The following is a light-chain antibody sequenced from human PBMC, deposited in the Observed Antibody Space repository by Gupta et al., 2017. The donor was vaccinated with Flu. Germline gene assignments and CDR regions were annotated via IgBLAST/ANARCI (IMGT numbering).Light chain of an antibody. CDR1: HIGSKS. CDR2: DDS. V-gene: IGLV3-21*02. Sequence: SSVLTQAPSVSVAPGQTARITCGGSHIGSKSVHWYQQKPGQAPVLVVYDDSDRPSGIPERFSGSHSGNTATLTISRVEGGDEADYYCQGWDSTSDHPRVFGGGTKLTVL. CDR3: QGWDSTSDHPRV. J-gene: IGLJ3*02.